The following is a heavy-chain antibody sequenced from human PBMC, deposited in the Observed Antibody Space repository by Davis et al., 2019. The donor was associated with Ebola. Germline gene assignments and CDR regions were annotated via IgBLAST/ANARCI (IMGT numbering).Heavy chain of an antibody. CDR3: ARDRGMVAAYLIDY. V-gene: IGHV1-69*06. CDR2: IIPIFGTA. J-gene: IGHJ4*02. D-gene: IGHD1-26*01. CDR1: GGTFSSYA. Sequence: SVKVSCKASGGTFSSYAISWVRQAPGQGLEWMGGIIPIFGTANYAQKFQGRVTITADKSTSTAYMELSSLRSEDTAVYYCARDRGMVAAYLIDYWGQGTLVTVSS.